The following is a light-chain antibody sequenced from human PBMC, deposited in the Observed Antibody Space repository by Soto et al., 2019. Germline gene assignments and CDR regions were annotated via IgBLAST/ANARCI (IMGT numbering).Light chain of an antibody. V-gene: IGKV4-1*01. CDR1: QSVLYSADGNNY. Sequence: DIVMSQSPDSLAVSLGERATINCKSSQSVLYSADGNNYLAWYQQKPGQPPKLLIYWASNRESGVPDRFSGSGSETDFTLTISSLQAEDVAVYYGHQYYSTPWTFGQGTKVEIK. CDR2: WAS. J-gene: IGKJ1*01. CDR3: HQYYSTPWT.